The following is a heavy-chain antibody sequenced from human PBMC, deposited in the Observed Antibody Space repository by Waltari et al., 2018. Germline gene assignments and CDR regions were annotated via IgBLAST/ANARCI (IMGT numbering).Heavy chain of an antibody. J-gene: IGHJ3*02. CDR2: ISGSGDSI. CDR1: GFTFSSFI. CDR3: TRGRWYNDRDAFDI. V-gene: IGHV3-21*01. D-gene: IGHD6-13*01. Sequence: EVQLVESGGRLVRPGGSLRLSCVASGFTFSSFIMNWVRQAPGKGPEWVSSISGSGDSIYYADSVKGRFTISRDNAKNSLFLQLNSLTAEDMAVYYCTRGRWYNDRDAFDIWGQGTLVTVSS.